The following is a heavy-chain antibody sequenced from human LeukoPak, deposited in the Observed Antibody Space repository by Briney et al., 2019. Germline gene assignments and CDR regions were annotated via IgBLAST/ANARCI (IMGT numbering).Heavy chain of an antibody. J-gene: IGHJ1*01. CDR3: AKEYCSSTSCYELRYFDWLQYFQH. Sequence: GGSLRLSCAVSRFTFSIYAMSWVRHATGKGVEWVSAISGSGGSTYYTDSVKGRFTLSRDNSKNTLYLQMNSLRAEDTAVYYCAKEYCSSTSCYELRYFDWLQYFQHWGQGTLVTVSS. CDR2: ISGSGGST. CDR1: RFTFSIYA. V-gene: IGHV3-23*01. D-gene: IGHD2-2*01.